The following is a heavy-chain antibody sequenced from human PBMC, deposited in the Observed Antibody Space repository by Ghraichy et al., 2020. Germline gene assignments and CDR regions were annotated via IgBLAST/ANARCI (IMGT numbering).Heavy chain of an antibody. J-gene: IGHJ4*02. CDR3: AKGDPQNYDILTGYYRNEY. CDR2: ITGRGVAT. V-gene: IGHV3-23*01. D-gene: IGHD3-9*01. Sequence: GGSLRLSCTASGFNFNNYALSWVRQAPGKGLEWVSGITGRGVATYYADSVKGRFTISKDSSTNTLYLRMNSLRVEDTAVYYCAKGDPQNYDILTGYYRNEYWGQATLVTVSS. CDR1: GFNFNNYA.